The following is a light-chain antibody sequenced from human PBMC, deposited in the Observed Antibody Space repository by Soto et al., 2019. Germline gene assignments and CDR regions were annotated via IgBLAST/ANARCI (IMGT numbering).Light chain of an antibody. Sequence: EIVLTQSPGTLSLSPGERATLSCRASQSVGRNYLAWFQQKPGQAPRLLSYGASSRATGIPDRFSGSGSGTDFTLTISRLEPEDSAVYYCQQYAASPLTFGGGTKVEIK. J-gene: IGKJ4*01. V-gene: IGKV3-20*01. CDR2: GAS. CDR3: QQYAASPLT. CDR1: QSVGRNY.